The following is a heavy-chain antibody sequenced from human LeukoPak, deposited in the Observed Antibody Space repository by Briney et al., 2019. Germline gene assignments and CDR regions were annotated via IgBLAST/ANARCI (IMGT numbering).Heavy chain of an antibody. J-gene: IGHJ4*02. D-gene: IGHD1-26*01. CDR2: ISGSGGST. V-gene: IGHV3-23*01. CDR1: GFTFSSYA. CDR3: AKDRSGGSYLDY. Sequence: GGSLRLSCAASGFTFSSYAMNWVRQAPGKGLEWVSTISGSGGSTYYADSVKGRFTISRDYSKNTLYLQMNSLRAEDTAVYYCAKDRSGGSYLDYWAREPWSPSPQ.